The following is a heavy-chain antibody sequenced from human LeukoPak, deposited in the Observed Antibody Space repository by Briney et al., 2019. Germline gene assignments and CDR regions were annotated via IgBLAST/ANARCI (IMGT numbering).Heavy chain of an antibody. CDR2: IIPIFGTA. J-gene: IGHJ4*02. D-gene: IGHD5-24*01. V-gene: IGHV1-69*13. Sequence: SVKVSCKASGGIFSSYAISWVRQAPGQGLEWMGGIIPIFGTANYAQKFQGRVTITADESTSTAYMELSSLRSEDTAVYYCARLGPGGMATITDWGQGTLVTVSS. CDR1: GGIFSSYA. CDR3: ARLGPGGMATITD.